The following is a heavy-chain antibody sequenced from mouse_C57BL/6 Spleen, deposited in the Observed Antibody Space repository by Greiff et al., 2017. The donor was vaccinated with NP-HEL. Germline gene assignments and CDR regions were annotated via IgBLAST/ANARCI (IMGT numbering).Heavy chain of an antibody. J-gene: IGHJ1*03. CDR1: GYTFTTYP. V-gene: IGHV1-47*01. D-gene: IGHD1-1*01. CDR3: ARGGYYYGSSPYWYFDV. CDR2: FHHYNDDT. Sequence: VQLQQSGAELVKPGASVKMSCKASGYTFTTYPIEWMKQNHGKSLEWIGNFHHYNDDTKYNEKFKGKATLTVEKSSSTVYLELSRLTSDDSAVYYCARGGYYYGSSPYWYFDVWGTGTTVTVSS.